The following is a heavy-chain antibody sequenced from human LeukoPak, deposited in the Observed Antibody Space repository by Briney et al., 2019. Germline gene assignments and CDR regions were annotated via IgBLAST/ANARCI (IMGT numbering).Heavy chain of an antibody. CDR2: IYPGDSDT. J-gene: IGHJ3*02. V-gene: IGHV5-51*01. D-gene: IGHD6-13*01. CDR1: GYSFTSSW. Sequence: PGESLKISCKGSGYSFTSSWIGWVRQMPGKDLEWMGIIYPGDSDTRYSPYFQGQVTISAYKYISTAYLQWSSLKASDTAMYYCARALVLGAFDIWGQGTMVTVSS. CDR3: ARALVLGAFDI.